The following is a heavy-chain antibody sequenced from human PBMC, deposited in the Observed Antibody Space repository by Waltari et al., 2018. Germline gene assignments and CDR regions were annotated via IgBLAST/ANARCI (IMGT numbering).Heavy chain of an antibody. CDR3: GRLPRSDWIYHFDY. V-gene: IGHV4-39*01. CDR1: GDSISTNSYN. D-gene: IGHD1-7*01. Sequence: QLQLQESGPGLVKPSETLALTCTVAGDSISTNSYNWGWIRQPPGKGLEWIGSITYSGRTFYNPSLQSRVTLSVDTSKNQFSLNLRSVTAADTAVYYCGRLPRSDWIYHFDYWGQGTLVTVSS. CDR2: ITYSGRT. J-gene: IGHJ4*02.